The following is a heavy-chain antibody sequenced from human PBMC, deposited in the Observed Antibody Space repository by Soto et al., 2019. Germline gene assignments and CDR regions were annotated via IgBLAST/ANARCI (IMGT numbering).Heavy chain of an antibody. D-gene: IGHD2-8*01. Sequence: PGGSLRLSCAASGFTFSTYGMHWVRQAPGKGLEWVALISYDGSNKYSADSVNGRFTISRDNSRSTLYLQMNSLRAEDTAVYYCARNLAYCTRGMCYLDYWGQGTLVTVSS. J-gene: IGHJ4*02. CDR2: ISYDGSNK. V-gene: IGHV3-30*03. CDR3: ARNLAYCTRGMCYLDY. CDR1: GFTFSTYG.